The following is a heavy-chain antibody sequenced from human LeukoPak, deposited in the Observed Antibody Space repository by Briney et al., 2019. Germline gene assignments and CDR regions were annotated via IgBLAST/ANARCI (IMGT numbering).Heavy chain of an antibody. D-gene: IGHD4-23*01. CDR3: AREACGPGQLQPGCPDYGGNSFLDY. J-gene: IGHJ4*02. V-gene: IGHV1-69*13. CDR2: IIPTFGTA. CDR1: GGTFSSYA. Sequence: SVKVSCKAPGGTFSSYAISWVRQAPGQGLEWMGGIIPTFGTANYAQKFQGRVTITADESTSTAYMELSSLRSEDTAVYYCAREACGPGQLQPGCPDYGGNSFLDYWGQGTLVTVSS.